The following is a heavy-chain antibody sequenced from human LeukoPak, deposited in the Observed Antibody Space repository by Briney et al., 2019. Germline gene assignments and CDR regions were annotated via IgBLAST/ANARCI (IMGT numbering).Heavy chain of an antibody. V-gene: IGHV4-34*01. J-gene: IGHJ5*02. D-gene: IGHD4-11*01. Sequence: SETLSLTCAVYGGSFSGYYWSWIRQPPGKGLGWIGEINHSGSTNYNPSLRSRVTISVDTSKNQFSLKLSSVTAADTAVYYCARGDYSEGWFDPWGQGTLVTVSS. CDR1: GGSFSGYY. CDR2: INHSGST. CDR3: ARGDYSEGWFDP.